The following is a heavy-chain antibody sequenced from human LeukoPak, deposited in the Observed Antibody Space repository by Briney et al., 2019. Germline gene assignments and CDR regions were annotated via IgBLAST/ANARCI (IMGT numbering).Heavy chain of an antibody. V-gene: IGHV3-23*01. Sequence: GASLRLSCAASGFTFSSYAMSWVRQAPGKGLEWVSAISGSGGSTYYADSVKGRFTISRDNSKNTLYLQTNSLRAEDTAVYYCAKDRHSYYYDSSGYPHWGQGTLVTVSS. CDR2: ISGSGGST. CDR1: GFTFSSYA. J-gene: IGHJ4*02. D-gene: IGHD3-22*01. CDR3: AKDRHSYYYDSSGYPH.